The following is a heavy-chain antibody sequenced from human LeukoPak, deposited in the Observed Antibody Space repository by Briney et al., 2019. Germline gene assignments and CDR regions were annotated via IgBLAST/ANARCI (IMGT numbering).Heavy chain of an antibody. CDR3: ARRKWLLHHEYFQH. J-gene: IGHJ1*01. CDR2: INHSGST. CDR1: GGSISSSSYY. D-gene: IGHD3-3*01. V-gene: IGHV4-39*07. Sequence: SETLSLTCTVSGGSISSSSYYWGWIRQPPGKGLEWIGEINHSGSTNYNPSLKSRVTISVDTSKNQFSLKLSSVTAADTAVYYCARRKWLLHHEYFQHWGQGTLVTVSS.